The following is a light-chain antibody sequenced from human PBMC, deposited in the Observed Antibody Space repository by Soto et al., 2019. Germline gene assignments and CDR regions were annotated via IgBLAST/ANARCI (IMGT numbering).Light chain of an antibody. CDR2: XVT. J-gene: IGLJ2*01. CDR3: SSYTSTSTLVV. V-gene: IGLV2-14*01. Sequence: QSALTQPASVSGSPGQSITISCTGTSSDIGGYDYVSWYQQYPGKVPKLMIYXVTNRXSGVPSRFXASKSGDTXSXTIXGXXXXXXXXXYCSSYTSTSTLVVFGGGTKLTVL. CDR1: SSDIGGYDY.